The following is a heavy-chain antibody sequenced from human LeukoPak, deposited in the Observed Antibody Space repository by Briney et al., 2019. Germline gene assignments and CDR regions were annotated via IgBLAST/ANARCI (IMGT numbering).Heavy chain of an antibody. CDR1: GYTFTSYG. J-gene: IGHJ4*02. V-gene: IGHV1-18*01. CDR3: ARVYVRFLEWLLTRTPFYDY. CDR2: ISAYNGNT. Sequence: ASVKVSCKASGYTFTSYGISWVRQAPGQGLEWMGWISAYNGNTNYAQKLQGRVTMTTDTSTSTAYMELRSLRSDDTAVYYCARVYVRFLEWLLTRTPFYDYWGQGTLVTVSS. D-gene: IGHD3-3*01.